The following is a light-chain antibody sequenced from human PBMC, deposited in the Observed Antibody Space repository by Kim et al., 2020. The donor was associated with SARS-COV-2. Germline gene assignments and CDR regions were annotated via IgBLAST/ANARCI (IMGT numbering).Light chain of an antibody. V-gene: IGKV1D-13*01. CDR1: QGIRTG. CDR3: QQFNNYPIT. Sequence: GDEVTITGRSSQGIRTGLAWYQQKPGKAPNLLIYEASSLQSGVPSRFSGSGSGTYFTLTISSLQPEDFATYYCQQFNNYPITFGQGTRLEIK. J-gene: IGKJ5*01. CDR2: EAS.